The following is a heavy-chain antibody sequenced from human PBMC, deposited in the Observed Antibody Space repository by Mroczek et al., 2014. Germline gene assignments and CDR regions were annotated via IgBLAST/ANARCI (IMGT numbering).Heavy chain of an antibody. CDR2: VNHSGSD. Sequence: QLQESGGRTVVSLRRPCPSPALSMVGPFSGYYWSWIRQPPREGAWSGLGKVNHSGSDQPTNPYPSNEVESTISVDTSKNQFSLKLSSVTAADTAVYYCARRGIAAAGKGPDRTTLIDYWGQGTLVTVSS. V-gene: IGHV4-34*01. CDR1: VGPFSGYY. CDR3: ARRGIAAAGKGPDRTTLIDY. D-gene: IGHD6-13*01. J-gene: IGHJ4*02.